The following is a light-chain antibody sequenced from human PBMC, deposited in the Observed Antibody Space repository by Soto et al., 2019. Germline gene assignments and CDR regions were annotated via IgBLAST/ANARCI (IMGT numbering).Light chain of an antibody. Sequence: QSALTQPASVSGSPGQSITISCTGTSSDVGGYNYVSWYQQHPGKAPKLMIYDVSNRPSGVSNRFSGSKSGNTASLTNSGLQAEDEADYYCSSYISSSTLEMVFGGGTKLTVL. CDR1: SSDVGGYNY. V-gene: IGLV2-14*03. CDR3: SSYISSSTLEMV. CDR2: DVS. J-gene: IGLJ2*01.